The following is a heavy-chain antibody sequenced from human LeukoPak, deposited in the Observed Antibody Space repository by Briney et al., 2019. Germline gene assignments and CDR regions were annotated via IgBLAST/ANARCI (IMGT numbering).Heavy chain of an antibody. D-gene: IGHD3-10*01. CDR1: GFTFRSSW. CDR3: AKSFWWFGEFSPFDY. CDR2: IDTDGSST. J-gene: IGHJ4*02. V-gene: IGHV3-74*01. Sequence: GGSLRLSCAASGFTFRSSWMHWVRQAPGKGLVWVSSIDTDGSSTRYADSVKGRFTISRDNAKNTLYLQMNSLRAEDTAVYYCAKSFWWFGEFSPFDYWGQGTLLTVSS.